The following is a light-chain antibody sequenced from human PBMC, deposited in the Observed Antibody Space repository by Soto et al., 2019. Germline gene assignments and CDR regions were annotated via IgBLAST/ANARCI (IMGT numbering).Light chain of an antibody. CDR2: WAS. Sequence: DIVMTQSPDSLAVSLGERATINCKSSQSVLYSSNNKNHLAWYQQRPGQPPKLLIYWASTRESGVPGRFSGSGSGTDFPLTITSLKAEDGAVYYCQQYESTPPTLGQGTKLEIK. V-gene: IGKV4-1*01. CDR1: QSVLYSSNNKNH. CDR3: QQYESTPPT. J-gene: IGKJ2*01.